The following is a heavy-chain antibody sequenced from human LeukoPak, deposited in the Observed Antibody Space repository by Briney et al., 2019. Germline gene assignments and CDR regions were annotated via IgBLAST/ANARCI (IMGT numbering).Heavy chain of an antibody. Sequence: PGGSLRLSCTAYGFHFSTYNMNWVRQAPGKGLAWVSSIYYADSVKGRFTISRDDAQNSLYLQMNSLRVEDTAVYYCAREVIGGNSAWGQGTLVTVSS. CDR3: AREVIGGNSA. J-gene: IGHJ5*02. D-gene: IGHD4-23*01. V-gene: IGHV3-21*01. CDR2: I. CDR1: GFHFSTYN.